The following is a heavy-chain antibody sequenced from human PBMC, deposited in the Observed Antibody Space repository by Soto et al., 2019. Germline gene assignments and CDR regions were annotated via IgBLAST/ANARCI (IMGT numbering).Heavy chain of an antibody. CDR2: ISSSSSYI. CDR3: ARDSDVFLLLYTHYYYMDV. V-gene: IGHV3-21*01. Sequence: GGSLRLSCAASGFTFSSYSMNWVRQAPGKGLEWVSSISSSSSYIYYADSVKGRFTISRDNAKNSLYLQMNSLRAEDTAVYYCARDSDVFLLLYTHYYYMDVWGKGISV. J-gene: IGHJ6*03. CDR1: GFTFSSYS. D-gene: IGHD2-2*02.